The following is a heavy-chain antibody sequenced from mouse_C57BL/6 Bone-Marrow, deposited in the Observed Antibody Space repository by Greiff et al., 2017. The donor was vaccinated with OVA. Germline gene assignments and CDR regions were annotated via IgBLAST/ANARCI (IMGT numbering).Heavy chain of an antibody. CDR2: INPNNGGT. V-gene: IGHV1-22*01. CDR1: GYTFTDYN. D-gene: IGHD2-3*01. CDR3: ARSYDGYYHWYFDV. J-gene: IGHJ1*03. Sequence: EVQLQESGPELVKLGASVKMSCKASGYTFTDYNMHWVKQSHGKSLEWIGYINPNNGGTSYNQKFKGKATLTVNKSSSTAYMELRSLTSEDSAVYYCARSYDGYYHWYFDVWGTGTTVTVSS.